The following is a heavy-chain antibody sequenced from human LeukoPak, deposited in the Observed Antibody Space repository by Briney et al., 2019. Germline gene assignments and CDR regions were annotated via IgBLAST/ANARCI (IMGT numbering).Heavy chain of an antibody. Sequence: SGGSLRLSCAPSGFTFNSYGMQWVRQTPGKGVQWVAYVRYNGNDHFYEDSVKGRFTVSRDNGKNTVFLQMNSLRVEDTAVYHCAKDFMHYVSGRPYYMDVWGEGTTVTISS. J-gene: IGHJ6*03. CDR1: GFTFNSYG. CDR3: AKDFMHYVSGRPYYMDV. V-gene: IGHV3-30*02. D-gene: IGHD3-10*01. CDR2: VRYNGNDH.